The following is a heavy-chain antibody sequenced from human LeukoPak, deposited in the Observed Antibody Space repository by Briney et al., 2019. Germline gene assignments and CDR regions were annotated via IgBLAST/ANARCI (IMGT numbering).Heavy chain of an antibody. CDR1: GFAFSTSG. CDR2: ISSSGDNT. Sequence: PGGSLRLSCAVSGFAFSTSGMTWVRQAPGKGLEWVSTISSSGDNTYYADSVRGRFTISRDNSKNTLYLQLNSLRAEDTAIYYCATGAYLDYWGPGTLVTVSS. J-gene: IGHJ4*02. CDR3: ATGAYLDY. V-gene: IGHV3-23*01.